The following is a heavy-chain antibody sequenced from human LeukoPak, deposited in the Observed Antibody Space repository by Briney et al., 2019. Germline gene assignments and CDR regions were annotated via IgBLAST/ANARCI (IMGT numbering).Heavy chain of an antibody. CDR2: INHSGSA. V-gene: IGHV4-34*01. Sequence: SETLSLTCAVFGGSFSGYYWTWIRQSPGKGLEWIGQINHSGSANYNRSLKSRVTITIESSKNQFSLELSSVTAADSAMYYCATGKYDSSDYSGGWYYFDYCGHGTLVTVSS. D-gene: IGHD3-22*01. CDR1: GGSFSGYY. J-gene: IGHJ4*01. CDR3: ATGKYDSSDYSGGWYYFDY.